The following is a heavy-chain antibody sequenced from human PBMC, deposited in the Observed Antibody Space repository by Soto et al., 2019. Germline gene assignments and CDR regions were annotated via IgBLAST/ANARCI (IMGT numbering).Heavy chain of an antibody. CDR1: GFTFSRYA. CDR3: ARQYCSVGTCYVGGYELYFYGLDV. D-gene: IGHD2-15*01. CDR2: ISYDGRKK. V-gene: IGHV3-30*04. Sequence: QVQLVESGGGVVQPGRSLRLSCAASGFTFSRYAIHWVRQAPGKGLEWVALISYDGRKKYYADSVKGRFTISRDNSKNTLYLQMNSLRAEDTAVYYCARQYCSVGTCYVGGYELYFYGLDVWGQGTTVTVSS. J-gene: IGHJ6*02.